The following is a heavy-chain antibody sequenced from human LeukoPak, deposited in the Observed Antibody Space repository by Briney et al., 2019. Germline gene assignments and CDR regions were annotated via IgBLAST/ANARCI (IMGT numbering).Heavy chain of an antibody. CDR2: IYYSGST. CDR1: GGSISTYF. V-gene: IGHV4-59*01. J-gene: IGHJ4*02. CDR3: ARDRGYSNGAFDY. Sequence: SETLSLTCTVSGGSISTYFWSWIRQPPGKGLEWIGYIYYSGSTNYNPSLKSRLTISVDTSRDQFSLELTSVTAADTAVYYCARDRGYSNGAFDYWGQGTLVTVSS. D-gene: IGHD5-18*01.